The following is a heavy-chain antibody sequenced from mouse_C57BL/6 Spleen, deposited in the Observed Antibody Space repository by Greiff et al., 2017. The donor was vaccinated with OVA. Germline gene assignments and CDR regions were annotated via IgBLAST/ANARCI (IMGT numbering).Heavy chain of an antibody. V-gene: IGHV1-31*01. J-gene: IGHJ4*01. D-gene: IGHD1-1*01. Sequence: EVQLQQSGPELVKPGASVKISCKASGYSFTGYYMHWVKQSHGNILDWIGYIYPYNGVSSYNQKFKGKATLTVDKSSSTAYMELRSLTSEDSAVYYCVRWDYYGSSSLSMDYWGQGTSVTVSS. CDR2: IYPYNGVS. CDR3: VRWDYYGSSSLSMDY. CDR1: GYSFTGYY.